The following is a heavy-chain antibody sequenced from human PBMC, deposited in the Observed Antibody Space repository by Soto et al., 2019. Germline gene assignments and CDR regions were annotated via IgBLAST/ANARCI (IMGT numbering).Heavy chain of an antibody. J-gene: IGHJ3*02. CDR3: AAGFGKVGLGATSAFDI. CDR2: IVVGSGNT. CDR1: GFTFTGSA. D-gene: IGHD1-26*01. V-gene: IGHV1-58*01. Sequence: QMQLVQSGPEVKQPGTSVKVSCKAAGFTFTGSAVQWVRQARGQRLEWIGWIVVGSGNTNYAQKFQERVTITRDMSTSTAYIELSSLRSEDTAVYYCAAGFGKVGLGATSAFDIWGQGTMVTVSS.